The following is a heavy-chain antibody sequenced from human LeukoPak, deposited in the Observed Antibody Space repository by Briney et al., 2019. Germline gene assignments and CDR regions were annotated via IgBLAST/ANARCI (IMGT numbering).Heavy chain of an antibody. Sequence: GGSLRLSCAASGFTFSSYAMHWVRQAPGKGLEWVAVISYDGSNKYYADSVKGRFTISRDNSKNTLYLQMNSLRAEDTAVYYCARVREYSSSLIGWGQGTLVTVSS. CDR1: GFTFSSYA. CDR3: ARVREYSSSLIG. V-gene: IGHV3-30*04. J-gene: IGHJ4*02. D-gene: IGHD6-6*01. CDR2: ISYDGSNK.